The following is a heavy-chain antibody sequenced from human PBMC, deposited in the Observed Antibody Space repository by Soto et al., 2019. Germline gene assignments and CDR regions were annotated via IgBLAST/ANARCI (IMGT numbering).Heavy chain of an antibody. CDR3: ARDLTSDY. J-gene: IGHJ4*02. V-gene: IGHV1-3*01. D-gene: IGHD3-9*01. Sequence: VKVSCKASGYTFTSYDMLWVRQAPGQRLEWMGWINAGNGNTKYSQKFQGRVTITRDTSASTAYMELSSLRSEDTAVYYCARDLTSDYWGQGTLVTAPQ. CDR1: GYTFTSYD. CDR2: INAGNGNT.